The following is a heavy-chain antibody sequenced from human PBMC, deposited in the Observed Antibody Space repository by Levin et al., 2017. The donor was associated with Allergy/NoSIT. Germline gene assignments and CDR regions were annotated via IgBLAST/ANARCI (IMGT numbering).Heavy chain of an antibody. Sequence: GGSLRLSCKGSGYSFISYWIGWVRQMPGKGLEWMGIIYPGDSDSRYSPSFQGQVTISADKSISTAYLQWSSLKASDTAMYFCARLEDASGTSVDYWGQGTLVTVSS. CDR3: ARLEDASGTSVDY. J-gene: IGHJ4*02. CDR2: IYPGDSDS. D-gene: IGHD3-10*01. V-gene: IGHV5-51*01. CDR1: GYSFISYW.